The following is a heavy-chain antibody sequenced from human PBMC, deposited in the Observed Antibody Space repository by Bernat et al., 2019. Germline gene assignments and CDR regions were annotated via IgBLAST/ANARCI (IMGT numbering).Heavy chain of an antibody. CDR2: IYSGGGT. CDR1: GFTFGNYA. Sequence: EEQLLESGGGLVQPGGSLRLSCAASGFTFGNYAMTWVRQAPGKGLEWVSVIYSGGGTYYADSVKGRFTISIDNSKNTLYLQMNSLRAEDTAVYYCARDPYESDAFDIWGQGTMVTVSS. D-gene: IGHD3-22*01. J-gene: IGHJ3*02. V-gene: IGHV3-66*01. CDR3: ARDPYESDAFDI.